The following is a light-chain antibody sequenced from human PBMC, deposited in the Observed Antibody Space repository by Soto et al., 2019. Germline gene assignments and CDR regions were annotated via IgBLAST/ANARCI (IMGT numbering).Light chain of an antibody. J-gene: IGLJ1*01. CDR1: SSDIGSYNH. CDR2: AVS. CDR3: CSYAGSSSYV. V-gene: IGLV2-23*02. Sequence: SALTQPASVSGSPGQSITISCSGTSSDIGSYNHVAWYQQFPGKSPKLMIYAVSKRPSGVSNRFSGSKSGNTASLTISGLQAEDEADYYCCSYAGSSSYVFGTGTKVTVL.